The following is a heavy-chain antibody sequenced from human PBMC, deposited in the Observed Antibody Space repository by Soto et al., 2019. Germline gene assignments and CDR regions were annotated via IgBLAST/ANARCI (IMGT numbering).Heavy chain of an antibody. V-gene: IGHV3-9*01. CDR2: ISWNSGSI. CDR3: AKEGGDCSSTSCYPLYYYYYYMDV. J-gene: IGHJ6*03. Sequence: EVQLVECGGGLVQPGRSLRLSCAASGFTFDDYAMHWVRQAPGKGLEWVSGISWNSGSIGYADSVKGRFTISRDNAKNSLYLQMNSLRAEDTALYYCAKEGGDCSSTSCYPLYYYYYYMDVWGKGTTVTVSS. D-gene: IGHD2-2*01. CDR1: GFTFDDYA.